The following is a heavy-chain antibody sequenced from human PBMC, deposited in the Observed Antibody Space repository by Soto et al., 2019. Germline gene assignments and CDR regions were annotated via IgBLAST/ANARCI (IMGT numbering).Heavy chain of an antibody. V-gene: IGHV1-69*01. CDR1: GGTFSSYA. D-gene: IGHD2-2*01. Sequence: QVQLVQSGAEVMKPGSSVKVSCKASGGTFSSYAISWVRQAPGQGLEWMRGIIPISGTANYAQKFQGRVTITADESTSTAYMELSSLRSEDTAVYYCARSQGSSTSLEIYYYYYYGMDVWGQGTTVSVSS. J-gene: IGHJ6*02. CDR3: ARSQGSSTSLEIYYYYYYGMDV. CDR2: IIPISGTA.